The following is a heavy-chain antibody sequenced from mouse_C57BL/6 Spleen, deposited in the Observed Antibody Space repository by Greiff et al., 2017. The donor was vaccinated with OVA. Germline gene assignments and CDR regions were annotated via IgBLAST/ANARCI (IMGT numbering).Heavy chain of an antibody. Sequence: QVQLQQSGAELVRPGTSVKMSCKASGYTFTNYWIGWAKQRPGHGLEWIGDIYPGGGYTNYNEKFKGKATLTADKSSSTAYMQFSSLTSEDSAIYYCARERCDDGDYYAMDYWGQATSVTVSS. CDR1: GYTFTNYW. J-gene: IGHJ4*01. D-gene: IGHD2-12*01. CDR2: IYPGGGYT. CDR3: ARERCDDGDYYAMDY. V-gene: IGHV1-63*01.